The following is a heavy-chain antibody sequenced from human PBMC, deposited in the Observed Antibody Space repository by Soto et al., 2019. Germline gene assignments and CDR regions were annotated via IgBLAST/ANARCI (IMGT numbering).Heavy chain of an antibody. J-gene: IGHJ4*02. D-gene: IGHD6-19*01. Sequence: QVQLQESGPGLVKPSETLSLTCTVSGGSISSDYWSWIRQPPGKGLEWIGYIYYTGSTNYNPSLKSRVTISVDTSKNQFSLNLISVTAADTAVYSCARFAVTLDYWGQGTLVTVSS. CDR1: GGSISSDY. CDR3: ARFAVTLDY. CDR2: IYYTGST. V-gene: IGHV4-59*01.